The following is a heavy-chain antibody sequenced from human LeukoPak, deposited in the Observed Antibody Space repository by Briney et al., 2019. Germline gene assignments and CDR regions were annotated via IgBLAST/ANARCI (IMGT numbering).Heavy chain of an antibody. CDR1: GYTFTGYY. Sequence: ASVNVSCKASGYTFTGYYMHWVRQAPGQGLEWMGWINPNSGGTNYAQKFQGRVTMTRDTSISTAYMELSSLTSEDTAIYYCARGDKYGFSFFDYWGQGALVTVSS. CDR2: INPNSGGT. J-gene: IGHJ4*02. V-gene: IGHV1-2*02. CDR3: ARGDKYGFSFFDY. D-gene: IGHD3/OR15-3a*01.